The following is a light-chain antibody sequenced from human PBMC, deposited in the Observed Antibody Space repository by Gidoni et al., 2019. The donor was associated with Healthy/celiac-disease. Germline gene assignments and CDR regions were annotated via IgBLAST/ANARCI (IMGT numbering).Light chain of an antibody. CDR3: QQSSNWIT. Sequence: IVLTQSPATLSLSPGERATLSCRASQSVSSYLAWYQQKPGQAPRLLIYDASNRATGIPARFSGSGSGTDFTLTISSLEPEDFAVYYCQQSSNWITFGGGTKVEIK. J-gene: IGKJ4*01. V-gene: IGKV3-11*01. CDR2: DAS. CDR1: QSVSSY.